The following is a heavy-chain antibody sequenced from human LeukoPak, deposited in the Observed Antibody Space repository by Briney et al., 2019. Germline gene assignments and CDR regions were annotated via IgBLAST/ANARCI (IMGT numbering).Heavy chain of an antibody. V-gene: IGHV1-8*03. J-gene: IGHJ4*02. CDR2: MNPNSGNT. CDR1: GYTFTSYD. D-gene: IGHD2-2*01. Sequence: ASVKVSCKASGYTFTSYDINWVRQATGQGLEWMGWMNPNSGNTGYAQKFQGRVTITRNTSISTAYMELSSLRSEDTAVYYCARKRGYCSSTSCYHRYYFDYWGQGTLVTVSS. CDR3: ARKRGYCSSTSCYHRYYFDY.